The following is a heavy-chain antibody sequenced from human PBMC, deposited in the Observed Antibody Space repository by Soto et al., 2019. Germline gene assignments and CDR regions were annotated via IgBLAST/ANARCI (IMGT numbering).Heavy chain of an antibody. CDR1: GYTFTSYA. Sequence: GASVKVSCKASGYTFTSYAMHWVRQAPGQRLEWMGWINAGNGNTKYSQKFQGRVTITRDTSASTAYMELSSLRSEDTAVYYCARDLVEMATAMGGMDVWGQGTTVTVS. J-gene: IGHJ6*02. V-gene: IGHV1-3*01. CDR2: INAGNGNT. CDR3: ARDLVEMATAMGGMDV. D-gene: IGHD5-12*01.